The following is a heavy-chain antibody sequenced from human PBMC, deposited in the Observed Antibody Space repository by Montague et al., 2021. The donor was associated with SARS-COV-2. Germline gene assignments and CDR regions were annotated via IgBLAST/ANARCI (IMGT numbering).Heavy chain of an antibody. V-gene: IGHV2-70*01. CDR2: IDWDDDK. CDR1: GFSLSTSGMC. CDR3: ARSLLWFGELNAFDI. Sequence: PALVKPTQTLTLTCTFSGFSLSTSGMCVSWIRQPPGKALEWLALIDWDDDKYYSTSLKTRLTISKDTSKNQVVLTMTNMDPVDTAAYYCARSLLWFGELNAFDIWGQGTMVTVSS. J-gene: IGHJ3*02. D-gene: IGHD3-10*01.